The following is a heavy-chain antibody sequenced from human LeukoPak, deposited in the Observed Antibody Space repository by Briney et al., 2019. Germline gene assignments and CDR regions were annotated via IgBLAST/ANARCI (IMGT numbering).Heavy chain of an antibody. CDR2: INPNSGGT. CDR1: GYTFTGYY. D-gene: IGHD2-15*01. Sequence: ASVKVSCKASGYTFTGYYMHWVRQAPGQGLEWMGWINPNSGGTNYAQKFQGRVTMTRDTSISTAYMELSRLRSDDTAVYYCASTTMVVAVGYYYMDVWGKGTTVTVSS. J-gene: IGHJ6*03. CDR3: ASTTMVVAVGYYYMDV. V-gene: IGHV1-2*02.